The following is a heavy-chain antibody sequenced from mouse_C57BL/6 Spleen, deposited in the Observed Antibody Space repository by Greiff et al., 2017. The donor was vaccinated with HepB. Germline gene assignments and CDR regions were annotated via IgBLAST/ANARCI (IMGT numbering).Heavy chain of an antibody. V-gene: IGHV1-82*01. J-gene: IGHJ3*01. Sequence: VQLQQSGPELVKPGASVKISCKASGYAFSSSWMNWVKQRPGKGLEWIGRIYPGDGDTNYNGKFKGKATLTADKSSSTAYMQLSSLTSEDSAVYFCAREGIYDDYDEGLAYWGQGTLVTVSA. CDR2: IYPGDGDT. CDR3: AREGIYDDYDEGLAY. CDR1: GYAFSSSW. D-gene: IGHD2-4*01.